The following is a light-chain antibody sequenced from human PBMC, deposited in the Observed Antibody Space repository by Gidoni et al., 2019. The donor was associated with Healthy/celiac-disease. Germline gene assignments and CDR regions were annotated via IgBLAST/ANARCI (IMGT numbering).Light chain of an antibody. Sequence: IVLTQSQATLSLSPGERATLSCRASRSVSSYLAWYQQKPGQAPRLLIYDASNRATGIPARFSGSGSGTDFTLTISSLEPEDFAVYYCQQRSNWPPLTFGGGTKVEIK. V-gene: IGKV3-11*01. CDR2: DAS. CDR3: QQRSNWPPLT. J-gene: IGKJ4*01. CDR1: RSVSSY.